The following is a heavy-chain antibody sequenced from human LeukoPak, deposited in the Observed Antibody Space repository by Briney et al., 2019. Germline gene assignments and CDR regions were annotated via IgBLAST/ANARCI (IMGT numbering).Heavy chain of an antibody. Sequence: GGSLRLSCAASGFTFSSYGMHWVRQAPGKGLEWVAVIWYDGSNKYYADSVKGRFTISRDNAKNSLYLQMNSLRAEDTAVYYCARDPPSFQYWGQGTLVTVSA. CDR3: ARDPPSFQY. CDR2: IWYDGSNK. J-gene: IGHJ1*01. CDR1: GFTFSSYG. V-gene: IGHV3-33*01.